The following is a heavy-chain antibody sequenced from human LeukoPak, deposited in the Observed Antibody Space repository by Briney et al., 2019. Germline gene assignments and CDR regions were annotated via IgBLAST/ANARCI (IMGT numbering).Heavy chain of an antibody. CDR1: GGSISSGGYS. V-gene: IGHV4-30-2*01. D-gene: IGHD3-3*01. J-gene: IGHJ4*02. CDR2: IYHSGST. Sequence: SQTLSLTCAVSGGSISSGGYSWSWIRQPPGKGLEWIGYIYHSGSTYYNPSLKSRVTISVDRSKNQFSLKLSSVTAADTAVYYCARDGAYYDFWAFDYWGQGTLVTVSS. CDR3: ARDGAYYDFWAFDY.